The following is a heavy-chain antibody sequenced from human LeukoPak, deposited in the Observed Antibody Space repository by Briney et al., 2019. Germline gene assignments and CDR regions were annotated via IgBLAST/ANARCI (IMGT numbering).Heavy chain of an antibody. CDR2: IVGSGSSA. V-gene: IGHV3-23*01. D-gene: IGHD5-18*01. J-gene: IGHJ3*02. CDR1: GFPFSSYA. Sequence: PGGSLRLSCAASGFPFSSYAMTWVRQAPGKGPEWVSAIVGSGSSAYYADSVKGRFTISRDNSKNTLYLQMSSLRAEDTALYYCARGGYTYGWGAFDIWGQGTRVTVSS. CDR3: ARGGYTYGWGAFDI.